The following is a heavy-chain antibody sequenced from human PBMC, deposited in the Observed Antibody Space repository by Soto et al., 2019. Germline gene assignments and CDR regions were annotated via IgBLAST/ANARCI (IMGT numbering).Heavy chain of an antibody. J-gene: IGHJ4*02. CDR1: GGTFSSYA. CDR3: ARSPDTLFGVRQYHFDY. V-gene: IGHV1-69*13. D-gene: IGHD3-3*01. CDR2: IIPIFGTA. Sequence: GASVKVSCKASGGTFSSYAISWVRQAPGQGLEWMGGIIPIFGTANYAQKFQGRVTITADESTSTAYMELSSLRSEDTAVYYCARSPDTLFGVRQYHFDYWGQGTLVTVSS.